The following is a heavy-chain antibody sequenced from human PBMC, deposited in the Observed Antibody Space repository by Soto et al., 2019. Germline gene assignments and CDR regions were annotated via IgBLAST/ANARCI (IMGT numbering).Heavy chain of an antibody. Sequence: GASVKVSCKASGYIFTTYALHWVRQAPGQRLEWMGWINAGKGNTKYSQKFQDRVTITRDTSASVAYMELSSLASEDTAVYYCERSEVIPEGCDYWGQGTLVTVSS. V-gene: IGHV1-3*01. D-gene: IGHD3-16*02. CDR3: ERSEVIPEGCDY. CDR1: GYIFTTYA. J-gene: IGHJ4*02. CDR2: INAGKGNT.